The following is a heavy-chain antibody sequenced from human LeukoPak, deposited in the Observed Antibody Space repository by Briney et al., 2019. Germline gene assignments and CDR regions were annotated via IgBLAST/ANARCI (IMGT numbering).Heavy chain of an antibody. CDR3: VRLSRITMIRGVPSGAFDI. CDR2: IYPGDSDT. J-gene: IGHJ3*02. V-gene: IGHV5-51*01. Sequence: GESLKISCQGSGNSFTFYWIGWVRQMPGKGLEWMGTIYPGDSDTRYSPSFQGQVTISVDKSISTAYLQWSSLKASDTAMYYCVRLSRITMIRGVPSGAFDIWGQGTKVTVSS. CDR1: GNSFTFYW. D-gene: IGHD3-10*01.